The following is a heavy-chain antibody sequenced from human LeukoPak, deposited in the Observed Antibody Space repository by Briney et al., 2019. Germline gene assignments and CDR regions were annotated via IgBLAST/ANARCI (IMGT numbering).Heavy chain of an antibody. D-gene: IGHD3-10*01. J-gene: IGHJ4*02. CDR2: INWNGGRP. CDR1: GFTFEDYG. V-gene: IGHV3-20*04. CDR3: ARNLVGSYFDY. Sequence: PGGSLRLSCAAWGFTFEDYGMSGVRQVPGKGLEWVSGINWNGGRPVYADSVKGRFTISRDNAKNSLYLQMNSLRAEDTALYYCARNLVGSYFDYWGQGTLVTVSS.